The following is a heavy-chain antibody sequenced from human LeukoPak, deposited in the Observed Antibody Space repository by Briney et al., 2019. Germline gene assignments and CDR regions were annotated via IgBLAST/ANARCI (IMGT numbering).Heavy chain of an antibody. CDR2: IYYSGST. V-gene: IGHV4-59*08. CDR3: ARGIAAADDAFDI. D-gene: IGHD6-13*01. J-gene: IGHJ3*02. Sequence: PSETLSLTCTVSGGSISSYYWSWIRQPPGKGLEWIGYIYYSGSTSYNPSLKSRVTISVDTSKNQFSLKLSSVTAADTAVYYCARGIAAADDAFDIWGQGTMVTVSS. CDR1: GGSISSYY.